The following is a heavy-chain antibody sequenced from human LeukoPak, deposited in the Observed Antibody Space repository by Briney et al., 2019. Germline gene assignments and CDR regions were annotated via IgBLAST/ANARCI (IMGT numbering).Heavy chain of an antibody. V-gene: IGHV3-11*04. Sequence: GSLRLSCAASGFTFSDYYMSWIRQAPGKGLEWISYITSSGSTIYYADSVKGRFTVSRDNAKNSLYLQMNSLRAEDTAVYYCARDPLGGFGDYWGQGTLVTVSS. CDR3: ARDPLGGFGDY. D-gene: IGHD3-10*01. J-gene: IGHJ4*02. CDR2: ITSSGSTI. CDR1: GFTFSDYY.